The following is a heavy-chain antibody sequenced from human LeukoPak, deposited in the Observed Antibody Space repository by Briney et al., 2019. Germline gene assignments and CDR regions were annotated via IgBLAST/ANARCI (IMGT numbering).Heavy chain of an antibody. CDR1: GFTFDDYA. CDR2: ISWNSGSI. CDR3: ANGVSSSWYNGMDV. V-gene: IGHV3-9*01. D-gene: IGHD6-13*01. Sequence: GGSLRLSCAASGFTFDDYAMHWVRQAPGKGLEWVSGISWNSGSIGYADSVKGRFTISRDNAKNSLYLQMNSLRAEDTALYYCANGVSSSWYNGMDVWGQGTTVTVSS. J-gene: IGHJ6*02.